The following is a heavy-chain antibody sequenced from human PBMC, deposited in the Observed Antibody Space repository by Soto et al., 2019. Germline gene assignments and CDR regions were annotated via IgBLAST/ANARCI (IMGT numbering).Heavy chain of an antibody. D-gene: IGHD6-19*01. Sequence: PGGSRRLSCAASGFTFSSYSMNWVRQAPGKGLEWVSYISSSSSTIYYADSVKGRFTISRDNAKNSLYLQMNSLRAEDTAVYYCARDPFRLTPGIAVAGRLGYWGEGTLVTVCS. V-gene: IGHV3-48*01. CDR3: ARDPFRLTPGIAVAGRLGY. CDR1: GFTFSSYS. CDR2: ISSSSSTI. J-gene: IGHJ4*02.